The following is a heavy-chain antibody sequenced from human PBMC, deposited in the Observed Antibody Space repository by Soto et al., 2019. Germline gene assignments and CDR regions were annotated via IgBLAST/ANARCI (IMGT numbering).Heavy chain of an antibody. D-gene: IGHD1-7*01. CDR1: GFTFSSYA. Sequence: GGSLRLSCAASGFTFSSYAMHWVRQAPGKGLEWVAVISYDGSNKYYADSVKGRFTISRDNSKNTLYLQMNSLRAEDTAVYYCAKGITGTRMDYYYCGMDVWGQGTTVTVSS. J-gene: IGHJ6*02. CDR2: ISYDGSNK. V-gene: IGHV3-30-3*01. CDR3: AKGITGTRMDYYYCGMDV.